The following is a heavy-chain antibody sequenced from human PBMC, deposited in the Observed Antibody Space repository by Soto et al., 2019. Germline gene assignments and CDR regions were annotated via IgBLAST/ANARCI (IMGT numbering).Heavy chain of an antibody. V-gene: IGHV4-59*01. CDR3: ARVGQWEHYYYGMDV. CDR2: IYYSGST. D-gene: IGHD1-26*01. CDR1: GGSISSYY. J-gene: IGHJ6*02. Sequence: LSLTCTVSGGSISSYYWSWIRQPPGKGLERIGYIYYSGSTNYNPSLKSRVTISVDTSKNQFSLKLSSVTAADTAVYYCARVGQWEHYYYGMDVWGQGTTVTVSS.